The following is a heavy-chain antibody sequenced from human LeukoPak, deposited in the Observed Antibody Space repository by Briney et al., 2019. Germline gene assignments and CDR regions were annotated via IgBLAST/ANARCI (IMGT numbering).Heavy chain of an antibody. CDR2: VRGSGSDT. Sequence: GGSLRLSCAASGFSFSTFAMSWARQAPGKGLEWVSAVRGSGSDTYYADSVKGRFTISRENAKNSLYLQMNSLRAGDTAVYYCAIVQEYSVMYVWSQGTTVTVSS. J-gene: IGHJ6*02. CDR1: GFSFSTFA. V-gene: IGHV3-23*01. CDR3: AIVQEYSVMYV.